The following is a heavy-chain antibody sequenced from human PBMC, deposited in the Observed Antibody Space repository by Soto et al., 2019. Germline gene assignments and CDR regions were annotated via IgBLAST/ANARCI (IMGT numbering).Heavy chain of an antibody. D-gene: IGHD4-17*01. CDR3: AKSIRGLRRVHDYYGMDV. V-gene: IGHV1-8*01. J-gene: IGHJ6*02. CDR1: GYTFTSYD. Sequence: QVQLVQSGAEVKKPGASVKVSCKASGYTFTSYDINWVRQATGQGLEWMGWMNTNSGNTGYAQKFQGRVDMTRNTSRSTAYMALSSLRSEDTAVYYCAKSIRGLRRVHDYYGMDVWGQGTTVTVSS. CDR2: MNTNSGNT.